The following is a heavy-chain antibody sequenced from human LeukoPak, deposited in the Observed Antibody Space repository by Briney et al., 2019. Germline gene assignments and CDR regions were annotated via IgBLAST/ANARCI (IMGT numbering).Heavy chain of an antibody. D-gene: IGHD3-3*01. V-gene: IGHV3-23*01. J-gene: IGHJ3*02. CDR1: GFTFSSYA. CDR3: ARTVLRFLEWLPIDAFDI. Sequence: PGGSLRLSCAASGFTFSSYAMSWVRQAPGKGLEWVSAISGSGGSTYYADSVKGRFTISRDNSKNTLYLQMNSLRAEDTAVYYCARTVLRFLEWLPIDAFDIWGQGTMVTVSS. CDR2: ISGSGGST.